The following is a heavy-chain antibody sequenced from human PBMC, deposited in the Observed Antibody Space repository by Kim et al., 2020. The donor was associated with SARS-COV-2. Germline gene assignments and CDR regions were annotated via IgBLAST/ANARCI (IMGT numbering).Heavy chain of an antibody. CDR1: GGSISSYY. D-gene: IGHD1-1*01. V-gene: IGHV4-59*08. Sequence: SETLSLTCTVSGGSISSYYWSWIRQPPGKGLEWIGYIYYSGSTNYNPSLKSRVTISVDTSKNQFSLKLSSVTAADTAVYYCARRNPRGGGYYYYMDVWGKGTTVTVSS. CDR3: ARRNPRGGGYYYYMDV. CDR2: IYYSGST. J-gene: IGHJ6*03.